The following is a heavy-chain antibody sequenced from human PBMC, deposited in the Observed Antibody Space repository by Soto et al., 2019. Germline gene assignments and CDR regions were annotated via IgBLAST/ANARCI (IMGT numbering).Heavy chain of an antibody. J-gene: IGHJ6*02. CDR1: GGTFSSSG. CDR3: ARWPQPRYTADPYAVVV. D-gene: IGHD3-16*02. V-gene: IGHV1-69*11. CDR2: IVPSLDTT. Sequence: QVHLVQSGTEVKKPGSSVKVSCKASGGTFSSSGFSWVRQAPGQGLEWMGMIVPSLDTTNYAQKFQARVTITADEVTSTAYMELRTLRSDDTAVYYCARWPQPRYTADPYAVVVWGQGTRVIVSS.